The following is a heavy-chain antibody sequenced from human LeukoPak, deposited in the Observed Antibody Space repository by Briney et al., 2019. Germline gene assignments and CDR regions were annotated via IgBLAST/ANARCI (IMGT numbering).Heavy chain of an antibody. Sequence: GASVKVSCKASGYTFTSYGISWVRQAPGQGLEWMGIINPSGGSTSYAQKFQGRVTMTRDTSTSTVYMELSSLRSEDTAVYYCAILVRGVPDDWFDPWGQGTLVTVSS. CDR1: GYTFTSYG. CDR3: AILVRGVPDDWFDP. V-gene: IGHV1-46*03. D-gene: IGHD3-10*01. J-gene: IGHJ5*02. CDR2: INPSGGST.